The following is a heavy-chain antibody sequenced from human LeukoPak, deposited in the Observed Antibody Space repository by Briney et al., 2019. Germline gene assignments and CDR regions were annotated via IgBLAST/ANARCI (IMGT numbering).Heavy chain of an antibody. CDR2: INPNSGGT. V-gene: IGHV1-2*02. Sequence: GASVKVSCKASGYTFTCYYMHWVRQAPGQGLEWMGWINPNSGGTNYAQKFQGRVTMTRDTSISTAYMELSRLRSDDTAVYYCARGPYDSSGYRFDCWGQGILVTVSS. J-gene: IGHJ4*02. CDR1: GYTFTCYY. CDR3: ARGPYDSSGYRFDC. D-gene: IGHD3-22*01.